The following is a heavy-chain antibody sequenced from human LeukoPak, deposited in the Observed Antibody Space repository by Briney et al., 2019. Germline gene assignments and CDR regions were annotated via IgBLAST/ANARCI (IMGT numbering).Heavy chain of an antibody. CDR2: MSPNSGDT. CDR1: GYTFTSYH. D-gene: IGHD6-13*01. CDR3: ARGVAAGYDY. J-gene: IGHJ4*02. Sequence: ASVKVSCKASGYTFTSYHINWVRQATGPGLEWMGWMSPNSGDTGFAQKFQGRVTMTRNTSITTAYMEQSSLRSDDTAIYYCARGVAAGYDYWGQGTLVTVSS. V-gene: IGHV1-8*01.